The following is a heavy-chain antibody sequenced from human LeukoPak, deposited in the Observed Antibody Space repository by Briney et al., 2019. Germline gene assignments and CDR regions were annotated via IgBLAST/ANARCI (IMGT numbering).Heavy chain of an antibody. J-gene: IGHJ6*03. CDR3: AREAATMVRGVIRLYYYMDV. CDR1: GFSFSSYW. CDR2: IQHDGSEQ. Sequence: GGSLRLSCAASGFSFSSYWMSWVRQAPGKGLEWVANIQHDGSEQYYVDSVKGRFTISRDNTKKSLFLQINSLRAEDTAVYYCAREAATMVRGVIRLYYYMDVWGKGTTVTISS. V-gene: IGHV3-7*01. D-gene: IGHD3-10*01.